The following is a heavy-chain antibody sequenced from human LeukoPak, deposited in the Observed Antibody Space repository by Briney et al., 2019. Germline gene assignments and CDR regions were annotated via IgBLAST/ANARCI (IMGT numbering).Heavy chain of an antibody. CDR2: INPNSGGT. Sequence: GASVKVSCKASGYTFTGYYMHWVRQAPGQGLEWMGWINPNSGGTNYAQKLQGRVTMTRDTSISTAYMELSRLRSDDTAVYYCARAGRTGTTVSYFDYWGQGTLVTVSS. D-gene: IGHD1-7*01. V-gene: IGHV1-2*02. CDR3: ARAGRTGTTVSYFDY. J-gene: IGHJ4*02. CDR1: GYTFTGYY.